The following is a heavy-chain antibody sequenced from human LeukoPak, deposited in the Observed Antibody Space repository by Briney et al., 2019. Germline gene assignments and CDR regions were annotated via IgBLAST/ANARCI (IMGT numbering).Heavy chain of an antibody. V-gene: IGHV3-30-3*01. CDR2: ISYDGSNK. D-gene: IGHD3-10*01. CDR1: GFTFSSYA. Sequence: PGGSLRLSCAASGFTFSSYAMHWVRQAPGKGLEWVAVISYDGSNKYYADSVKGRFTISRDDSKNTLYLQMNSLRAEDTAVYYCAREAETYYYGSGSPHWGQGTLVTVSS. CDR3: AREAETYYYGSGSPH. J-gene: IGHJ4*02.